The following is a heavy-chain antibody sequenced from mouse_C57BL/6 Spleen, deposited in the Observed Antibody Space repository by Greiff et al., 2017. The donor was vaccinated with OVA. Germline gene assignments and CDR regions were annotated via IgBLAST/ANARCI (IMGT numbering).Heavy chain of an antibody. CDR3: VRHGGYFDA. CDR2: IRSKSNNYAT. Sequence: EVHLVESGGGLVQPKGSLKLSCAASGFSFNTYAMNWVRQAPGKGLEWVARIRSKSNNYATYYADSVKDRFTISRDDSESMLYLQMNNLKTEDTAMYYCVRHGGYFDAWGTGTTVTVSS. J-gene: IGHJ1*03. CDR1: GFSFNTYA. V-gene: IGHV10-1*01.